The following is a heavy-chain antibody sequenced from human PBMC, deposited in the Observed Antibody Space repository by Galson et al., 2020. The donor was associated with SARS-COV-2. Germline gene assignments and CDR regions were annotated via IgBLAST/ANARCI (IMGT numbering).Heavy chain of an antibody. J-gene: IGHJ4*02. D-gene: IGHD2-21*01. CDR3: SNSWSYCGGDCYTYHFDY. Sequence: GGSLRLSCAASGFTFNSYAMSWVRQAPGKGLEWVSAISGHSENTYYADSVKGRFTISRDNSKNTLSLQMHSLRAEDTAIYYCSNSWSYCGGDCYTYHFDYWGQGTLVTVSS. CDR2: ISGHSENT. CDR1: GFTFNSYA. V-gene: IGHV3-23*01.